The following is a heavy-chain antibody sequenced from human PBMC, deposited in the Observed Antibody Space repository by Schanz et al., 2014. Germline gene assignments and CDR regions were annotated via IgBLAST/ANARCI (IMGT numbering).Heavy chain of an antibody. V-gene: IGHV4-59*08. CDR2: IHYSGST. CDR1: GGSISGFY. Sequence: QLQLQESGPGLVKPSETLSLRCTVSGGSISGFYWNWIRQPPGKGLEWIGYIHYSGSTNYSPSLESGVTMSLDGSKTLFPLGRGSGTAADTAVYYCARLNYDSSAYPYYYGMDVWGRGTAVTVSS. CDR3: ARLNYDSSAYPYYYGMDV. D-gene: IGHD3-22*01. J-gene: IGHJ6*02.